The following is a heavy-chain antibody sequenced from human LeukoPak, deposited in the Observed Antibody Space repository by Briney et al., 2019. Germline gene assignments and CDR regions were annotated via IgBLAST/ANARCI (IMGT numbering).Heavy chain of an antibody. CDR2: IYYSGST. CDR3: ARHESGGYFDY. D-gene: IGHD3-16*01. CDR1: GGSISSYY. V-gene: IGHV4-59*08. Sequence: PSETLSLTCTVSGGSISSYYWSWIRQPPGKGLEWIGYIYYSGSTNYNPSPKSRVTISVDTSKNQFSLKLSSVTAADTAVYYCARHESGGYFDYWGQGTLVTVSS. J-gene: IGHJ4*02.